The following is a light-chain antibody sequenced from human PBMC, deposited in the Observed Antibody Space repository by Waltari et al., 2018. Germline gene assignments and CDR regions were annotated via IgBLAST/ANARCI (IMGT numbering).Light chain of an antibody. CDR2: EVS. Sequence: DVVMTQSPLSLPVTLGQPASISRRPSQSPVHSAGNTYLTWFHQRPGQSPRRLMYEVSNRDAGVPDRCSGSGSGTDFTLKISRVEAEDIGVYYCMQRTHWPTFGQGTKVEIK. CDR1: QSPVHSAGNTY. V-gene: IGKV2-30*02. J-gene: IGKJ1*01. CDR3: MQRTHWPT.